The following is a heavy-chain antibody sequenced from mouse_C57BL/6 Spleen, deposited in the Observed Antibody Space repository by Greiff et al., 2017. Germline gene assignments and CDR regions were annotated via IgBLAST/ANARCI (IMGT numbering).Heavy chain of an antibody. CDR1: GYTFTSYW. D-gene: IGHD1-1*01. Sequence: QVQLQQSGAELVKPGASVKLSCKASGYTFTSYWMHWVKQRPGQGLEWIGMIHPNSGSTNYNEKFKSKATLTVDKSSSTAYMQLSSLTSEDSAVYYCARGGSTVVATRYFDYWGQGTTLTVSS. V-gene: IGHV1-64*01. CDR3: ARGGSTVVATRYFDY. J-gene: IGHJ2*01. CDR2: IHPNSGST.